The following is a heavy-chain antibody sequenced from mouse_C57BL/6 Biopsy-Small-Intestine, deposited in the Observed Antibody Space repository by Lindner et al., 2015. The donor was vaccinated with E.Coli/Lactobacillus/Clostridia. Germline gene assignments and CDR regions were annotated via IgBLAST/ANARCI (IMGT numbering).Heavy chain of an antibody. D-gene: IGHD1-1*02. J-gene: IGHJ4*01. CDR1: GYTFTSYA. CDR3: AREFDSSGGSCYLD. Sequence: SVKVSCKASGYTFTSYAMHWVRQAPGQRLEWMGWINTGDGNTGYSQKFQGRVTITRDTSASTAYMEVSSLRSEDTAVYYCAREFDSSGGSCYLDWGQGTLVTVSS. V-gene: IGHV1-66*01. CDR2: INTGDGNT.